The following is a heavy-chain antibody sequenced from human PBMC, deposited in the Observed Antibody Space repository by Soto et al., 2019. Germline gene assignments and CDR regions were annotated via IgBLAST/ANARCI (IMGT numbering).Heavy chain of an antibody. J-gene: IGHJ4*02. V-gene: IGHV3-23*01. D-gene: IGHD6-19*01. CDR3: AKDLRYSSGWPGGRNDY. CDR1: GFTFSSYA. CDR2: ISGSGGST. Sequence: EVQLLESGGGLVQPGGSLRLSCAASGFTFSSYAMSWVRQAPGKGLEWVSAISGSGGSTYYADSVKGRFTISRDNSKNTLYLQMNSLRAEDTAVYYCAKDLRYSSGWPGGRNDYWGQGTLVTVSS.